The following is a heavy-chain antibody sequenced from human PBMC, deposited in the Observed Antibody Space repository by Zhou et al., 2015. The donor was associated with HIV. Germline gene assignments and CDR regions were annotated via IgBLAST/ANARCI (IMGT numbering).Heavy chain of an antibody. CDR3: ARSSVNHDAAFDL. Sequence: QVQLVQSGTEVKKPGSSVKVSCKASGGTFSGSDICWVRQAPGQGLEWMGGITPMFDIHKYAQKFRARLTITVDKITDTAYMELSSLTSEDTAIYFCARSSVNHDAAFDLWGQGTNVIVSS. J-gene: IGHJ3*01. CDR2: ITPMFDIH. D-gene: IGHD1-14*01. CDR1: GGTFSGSD. V-gene: IGHV1-69*17.